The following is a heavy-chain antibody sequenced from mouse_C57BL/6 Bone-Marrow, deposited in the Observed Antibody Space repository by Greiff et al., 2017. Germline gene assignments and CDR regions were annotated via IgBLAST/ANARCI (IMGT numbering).Heavy chain of an antibody. Sequence: QVQLQQPGAELVKPGASVKMSCKASGYTFTSYWLTWVKQRPGQGLEWIGDIYPGSGSTNYNEKFKSKATLTVDTSSSTAYMQLSSLTSEDSAVYYCARRGSGYAMDYWGQGTSVTVSS. J-gene: IGHJ4*01. CDR1: GYTFTSYW. CDR2: IYPGSGST. V-gene: IGHV1-55*01. D-gene: IGHD3-1*01. CDR3: ARRGSGYAMDY.